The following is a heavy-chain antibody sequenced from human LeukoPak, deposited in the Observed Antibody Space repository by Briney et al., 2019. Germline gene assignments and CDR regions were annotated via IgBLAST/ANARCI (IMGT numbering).Heavy chain of an antibody. D-gene: IGHD3-10*01. CDR2: ISSSGSTI. J-gene: IGHJ4*02. CDR3: ARDGMILWFGELLDY. Sequence: GGSLRLSCAASGFTLSDFWMTWVRQAPGKGLEWVSYISSSGSTIYYADSVKGRFTISRDNAKNSLYLQMNSLRAEDTAVYYCARDGMILWFGELLDYWGQGTLVTVSS. CDR1: GFTLSDFW. V-gene: IGHV3-48*04.